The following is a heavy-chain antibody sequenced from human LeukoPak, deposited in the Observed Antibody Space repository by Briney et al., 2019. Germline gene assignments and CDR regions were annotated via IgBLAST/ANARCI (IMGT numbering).Heavy chain of an antibody. D-gene: IGHD3-10*01. CDR1: GFTLISYS. J-gene: IGHJ6*02. Sequence: GGALTLSRLASGFTLISYSLNWVRQAPGRGLEGVSSISSSSSYIYYVDSVKGRFTISRDNAKNSLYLQMNSLRAEDTAVYYCARIQTKLLWFGELLIGMDVWGQGTTVTVSS. V-gene: IGHV3-21*01. CDR2: ISSSSSYI. CDR3: ARIQTKLLWFGELLIGMDV.